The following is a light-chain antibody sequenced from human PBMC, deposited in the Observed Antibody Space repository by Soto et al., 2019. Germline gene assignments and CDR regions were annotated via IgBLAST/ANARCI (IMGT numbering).Light chain of an antibody. CDR3: QQYYSSPLT. J-gene: IGKJ5*01. CDR2: WAS. CDR1: QSVLYRSNNKNH. V-gene: IGKV4-1*01. Sequence: DIVMTQSPDSLAVSLGERATIDCKSSQSVLYRSNNKNHLAWYHQKPGQPPKLLIYWASTRESGVPDRFSGSGSGTDFTLTISSLQAEDAAVYYCQQYYSSPLTFGGGTRLEI.